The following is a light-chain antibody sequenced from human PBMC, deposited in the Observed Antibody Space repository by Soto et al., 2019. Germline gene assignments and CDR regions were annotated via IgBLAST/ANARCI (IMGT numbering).Light chain of an antibody. CDR3: QRFNPFT. Sequence: AIQLTQSPASLSASVGDRVTITCRASQGISRALAWYQQKPGKGPKLLIYDASNLENGVPSRFSGSGSGTDFTLTSSSLQPEDFATYYCQRFNPFTFGPGTKVEIK. CDR1: QGISRA. V-gene: IGKV1-13*02. J-gene: IGKJ3*01. CDR2: DAS.